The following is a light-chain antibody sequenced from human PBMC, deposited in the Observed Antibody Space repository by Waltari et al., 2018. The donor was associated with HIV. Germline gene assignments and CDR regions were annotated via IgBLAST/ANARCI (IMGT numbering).Light chain of an antibody. Sequence: YVLTQPPSVSVAPGKTATITCGGNNIGDKHVHCDQQKSGQAPVLVIYDDKLRPSGIPARISGSNSGGTATLTISGVEVGDEAEYYCQVFENSRDQAFGTGTKVTVL. CDR3: QVFENSRDQA. V-gene: IGLV3-21*01. CDR2: DDK. J-gene: IGLJ1*01. CDR1: NIGDKH.